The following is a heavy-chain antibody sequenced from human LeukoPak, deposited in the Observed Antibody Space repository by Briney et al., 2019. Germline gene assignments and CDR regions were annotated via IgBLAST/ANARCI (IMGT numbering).Heavy chain of an antibody. J-gene: IGHJ4*02. CDR2: IRYDGSNK. Sequence: PGGSLRLSCAASGFTFSSYGMHWVRQAPGKGLEWVAFIRYDGSNKYYADSVKGRFTISRDNSKNTLYLQMNSLRAEDTAVHYCAKDVLSTVTTYYFDYWGQGTLVTVSS. CDR1: GFTFSSYG. D-gene: IGHD4-17*01. V-gene: IGHV3-30*02. CDR3: AKDVLSTVTTYYFDY.